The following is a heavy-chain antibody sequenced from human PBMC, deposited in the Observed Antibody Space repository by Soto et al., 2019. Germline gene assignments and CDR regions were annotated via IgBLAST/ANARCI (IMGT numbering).Heavy chain of an antibody. D-gene: IGHD6-13*01. CDR3: AKDKGIAALPDY. CDR1: GFTFSSYG. Sequence: GGSLRLSCAASGFTFSSYGMHWVRQAPGKGLEWVAVISYDGSNKYYADSVKGRFTISRDNSKNTLYLQMNSLRAEDTAVYYCAKDKGIAALPDYWGQGTLVTVSS. CDR2: ISYDGSNK. J-gene: IGHJ4*02. V-gene: IGHV3-30*18.